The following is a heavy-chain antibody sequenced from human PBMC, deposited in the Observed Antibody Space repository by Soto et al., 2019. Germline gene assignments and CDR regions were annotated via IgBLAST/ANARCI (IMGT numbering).Heavy chain of an antibody. Sequence: EVQLVESGGGLVQPGGSLRLSCAASGFTFSSYWRSWVRQAPGKGLEWVANIKQDGSEKYYVDSVKGRFTISRDNAKNSLYLQMNSLRAEDTAVYYCARDNKQQLAVDIWGQGTMVTVSS. J-gene: IGHJ3*02. CDR2: IKQDGSEK. CDR1: GFTFSSYW. CDR3: ARDNKQQLAVDI. V-gene: IGHV3-7*01. D-gene: IGHD6-13*01.